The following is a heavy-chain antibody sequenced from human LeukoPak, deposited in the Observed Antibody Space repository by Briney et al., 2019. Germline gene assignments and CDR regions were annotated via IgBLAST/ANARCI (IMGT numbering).Heavy chain of an antibody. CDR2: ISSSGSTI. V-gene: IGHV3-11*04. CDR1: GFTFSDYY. CDR3: ARETTVIDY. Sequence: GGSLRLSCAASGFTFSDYYISWIRQAPGKGLELVSYISSSGSTIYYAQSVNDQFTISRDNPKNSLYLQMNSLRAEDTAVYYCARETTVIDYWGQGTLVTVCS. D-gene: IGHD4-11*01. J-gene: IGHJ4*02.